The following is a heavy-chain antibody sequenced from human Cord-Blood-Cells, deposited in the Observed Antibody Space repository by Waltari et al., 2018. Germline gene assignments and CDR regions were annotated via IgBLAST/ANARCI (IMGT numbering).Heavy chain of an antibody. CDR3: ATRSGSSSERGDY. Sequence: QVQLVQSGAEVKKPGASVKVCCKVSGYTLTELSMHWVRQAPGKGLEWMGGMDPEDGETSYAQKVKGRVTKTEDTSTDTAYMELSSLRSEDTAVYYCATRSGSSSERGDYWGQGTLVTVSS. J-gene: IGHJ4*02. CDR1: GYTLTELS. CDR2: MDPEDGET. V-gene: IGHV1-24*01. D-gene: IGHD6-6*01.